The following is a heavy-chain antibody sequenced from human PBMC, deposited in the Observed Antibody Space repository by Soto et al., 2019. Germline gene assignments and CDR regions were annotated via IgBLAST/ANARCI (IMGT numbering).Heavy chain of an antibody. CDR2: MNPNSGNT. CDR1: GYTFTSYD. V-gene: IGHV1-8*01. D-gene: IGHD3-10*01. CDR3: ASLEYGSGSYEQDVGTPRGMDV. Sequence: GASVKVSCKASGYTFTSYDINWVRQATGQGLEWMGWMNPNSGNTGYAQKFQGRVTMTRNTSISTAYMELSSLRSEDTAVYYCASLEYGSGSYEQDVGTPRGMDVWGQGTTVTVSS. J-gene: IGHJ6*02.